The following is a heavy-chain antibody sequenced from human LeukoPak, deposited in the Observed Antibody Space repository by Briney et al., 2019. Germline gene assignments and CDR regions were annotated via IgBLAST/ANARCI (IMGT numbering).Heavy chain of an antibody. J-gene: IGHJ4*02. D-gene: IGHD2-15*01. CDR3: ARGAPQEYCSGGSCPYFDY. V-gene: IGHV1-8*01. CDR2: MKPNSGNT. Sequence: ASVKVSCKASGYTFTSYDFNWVRQATGQGLEWMGWMKPNSGNTGYAQKFQGRVTMTRNTSISTAYMEVSSLRSEDTAVYYCARGAPQEYCSGGSCPYFDYWGQGTLVTVSS. CDR1: GYTFTSYD.